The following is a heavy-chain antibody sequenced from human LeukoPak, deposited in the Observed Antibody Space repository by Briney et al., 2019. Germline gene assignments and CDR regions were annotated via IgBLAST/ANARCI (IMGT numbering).Heavy chain of an antibody. CDR1: GLTFSNYA. J-gene: IGHJ6*03. CDR3: AREYMDV. CDR2: ISGRGASK. V-gene: IGHV3-23*01. Sequence: GGSLRLSCAVSGLTFSNYAMSWVRQAPGKGLEWVSGISGRGASKYYADSVKGRFTISRDNSKNTLYLQMNSLRAEDTAVYYCAREYMDVWGKGTTVTISS.